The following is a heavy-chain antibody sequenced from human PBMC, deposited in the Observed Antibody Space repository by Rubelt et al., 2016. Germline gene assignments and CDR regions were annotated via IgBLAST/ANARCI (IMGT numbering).Heavy chain of an antibody. Sequence: EVQLVESGGGLIQPGGSLRLSCAASGFTVSSPYMSWVRQAPGKGLEWVSVIYVGGDTKYADSVKGRFTISRDKSKDTLYLQKMCLGAEDTAVYYCVRGLPRHPGGQGALVTVSS. CDR2: IYVGGDT. V-gene: IGHV3-53*01. CDR3: VRGLPRHP. CDR1: GFTVSSPY. J-gene: IGHJ5*02.